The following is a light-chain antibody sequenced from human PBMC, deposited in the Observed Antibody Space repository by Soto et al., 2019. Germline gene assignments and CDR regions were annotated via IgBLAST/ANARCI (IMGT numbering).Light chain of an antibody. Sequence: EIVLTQSQATLSLSPGERATLSCRASQSVSSYLAWYQQKPGQAPRLLMYEASNRATGIPARFSGGGSGTDFTLTISSLEPEDFAVYYCQQRSDWPWTFGQGTKVDIK. CDR1: QSVSSY. CDR2: EAS. CDR3: QQRSDWPWT. J-gene: IGKJ1*01. V-gene: IGKV3-11*01.